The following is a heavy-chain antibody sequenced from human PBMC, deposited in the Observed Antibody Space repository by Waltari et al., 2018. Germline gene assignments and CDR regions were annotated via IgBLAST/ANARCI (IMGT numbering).Heavy chain of an antibody. D-gene: IGHD3-22*01. Sequence: EVQLVESGGGSVQLGGSLRLSCAASGFTFSTYIMHWVRQSTGEGRVGVSRIRSDGGTTRYADSVKGRFTISRDNAKNTLYLEMNSLRVEDTAMYYCARDYNYKVDYWGQGVLVIVSS. CDR2: IRSDGGTT. V-gene: IGHV3-74*01. CDR3: ARDYNYKVDY. CDR1: GFTFSTYI. J-gene: IGHJ4*02.